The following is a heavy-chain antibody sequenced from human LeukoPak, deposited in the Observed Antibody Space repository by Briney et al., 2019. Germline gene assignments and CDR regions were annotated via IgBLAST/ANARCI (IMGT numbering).Heavy chain of an antibody. J-gene: IGHJ4*02. CDR1: GGTFSSYA. V-gene: IGHV1-69*05. CDR2: IIPIFGTA. D-gene: IGHD6-6*01. Sequence: ASVKVSCKASGGTFSSYAISWVRQAPGQGLEWMGGIIPIFGTANYAQKFQGRVTITTDESTSTAYMELSSPRSEDTAVYYCARDKWVGTGIIEYSSSSAQDWGQGTLVTVSS. CDR3: ARDKWVGTGIIEYSSSSAQD.